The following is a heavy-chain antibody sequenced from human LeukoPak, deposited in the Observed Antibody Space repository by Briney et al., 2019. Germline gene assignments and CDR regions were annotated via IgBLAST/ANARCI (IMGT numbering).Heavy chain of an antibody. V-gene: IGHV3-7*01. CDR2: IHEDGSVR. CDR1: GFTFSDYA. J-gene: IGHJ4*02. Sequence: GGSLRLSCAASGFTFSDYAKSWFRQAPGKGLEWVANIHEDGSVRNYVDSVKGRFSISRDNANSVYLQLNSLRAEDTALYYCARGRGWVDHWGQGTLVTVSS. CDR3: ARGRGWVDH. D-gene: IGHD3-16*01.